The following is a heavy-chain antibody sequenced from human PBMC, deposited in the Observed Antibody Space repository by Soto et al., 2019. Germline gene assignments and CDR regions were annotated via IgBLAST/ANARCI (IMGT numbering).Heavy chain of an antibody. D-gene: IGHD2-2*01. V-gene: IGHV1-18*01. CDR1: GYTFSSYV. CDR3: ASTQGSGYCSSATCRTGMDV. J-gene: IGHJ6*02. Sequence: QVQLVQSGAEVRKPGASVKVACKASGYTFSSYVVTWVRQAPGLWLEWMGWISAYNGNTNNAQNVQGRVTMTTDRSTEATYMELRRLTSDDSAVYYCASTQGSGYCSSATCRTGMDVWGQGTTVTGSS. CDR2: ISAYNGNT.